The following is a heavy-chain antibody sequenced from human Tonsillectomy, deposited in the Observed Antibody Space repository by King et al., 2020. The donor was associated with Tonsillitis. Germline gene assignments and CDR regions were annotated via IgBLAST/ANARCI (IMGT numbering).Heavy chain of an antibody. V-gene: IGHV5-51*01. CDR2: INPGQYNI. CDR1: GYTFTNYW. J-gene: IGHJ4*02. CDR3: ARHEGYGSGTYYSDRSLDY. Sequence: DVQLVESGAEVKKPGESLRISCQGFGYTFTNYWIGWVRQMPGKGLEWMGIINPGQYNIRYSPSFQGQVTISADESINTAYLQWSSLRASDSAIYYCARHEGYGSGTYYSDRSLDYWGQGTLVTVSS. D-gene: IGHD3-10*01.